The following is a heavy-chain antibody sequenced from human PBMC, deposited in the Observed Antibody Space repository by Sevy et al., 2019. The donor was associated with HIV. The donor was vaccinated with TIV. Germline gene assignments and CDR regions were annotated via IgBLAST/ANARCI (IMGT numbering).Heavy chain of an antibody. CDR3: ARVRRIGGSAIDI. J-gene: IGHJ3*02. CDR2: INIDGSST. V-gene: IGHV3-74*01. Sequence: GGSLRLSCAASGFTFSSYWMHWVRQAPGKGLVWVSRINIDGSSTSYADSVKGRFTISRDNAKNTLYLQMNSLRAEDTAVYYCARVRRIGGSAIDIWGQGTMVTVSS. CDR1: GFTFSSYW. D-gene: IGHD2-15*01.